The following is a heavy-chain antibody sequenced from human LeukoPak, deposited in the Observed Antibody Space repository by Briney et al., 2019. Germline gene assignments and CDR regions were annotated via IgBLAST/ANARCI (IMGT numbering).Heavy chain of an antibody. CDR3: AREGYDSSGYYEYYFDY. V-gene: IGHV3-21*01. D-gene: IGHD3-22*01. CDR1: GFTFSSYS. CDR2: ISSSSSYI. Sequence: GSLRLSCAASGFTFSSYSMNWVRHAPGKGLEWVSYISSSSSYIYYADSVKGRFTISRDNAKNSLYLQMNSLRAEDTAVYDCAREGYDSSGYYEYYFDYWGQGTLVTVSS. J-gene: IGHJ4*02.